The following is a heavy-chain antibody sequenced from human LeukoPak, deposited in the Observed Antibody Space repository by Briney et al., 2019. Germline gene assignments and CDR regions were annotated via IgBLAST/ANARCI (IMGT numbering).Heavy chain of an antibody. V-gene: IGHV4-39*07. CDR2: VFYSEST. CDR3: ARSLGVAARRKPYYFDY. CDR1: GGSISSSSYY. D-gene: IGHD6-6*01. J-gene: IGHJ4*02. Sequence: SETLSLTCTVSGGSISSSSYYWGWIRQPPGKGLEWIGNVFYSESTYYNPSLKSRVTISVDTSKNQFSLKLSSVTAADTAVYYCARSLGVAARRKPYYFDYWGQGTLVTVSS.